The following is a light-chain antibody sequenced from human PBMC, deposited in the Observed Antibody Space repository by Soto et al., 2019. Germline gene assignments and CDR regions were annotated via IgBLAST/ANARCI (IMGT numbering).Light chain of an antibody. V-gene: IGLV1-44*01. CDR3: ATWADGLNSYV. CDR2: SNN. J-gene: IGLJ1*01. Sequence: QSVLTQPPSASGTPGQRVTSSCSGSSSNIGSNTVSWYQQLPQRAPKLLIFSNNQMPSGVPDRFSGSKSGTSASLAISGLQSEDEADYYCATWADGLNSYVFGTGTKLTVL. CDR1: SSNIGSNT.